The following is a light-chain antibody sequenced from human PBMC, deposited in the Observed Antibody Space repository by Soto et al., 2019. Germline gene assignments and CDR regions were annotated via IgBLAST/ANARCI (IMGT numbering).Light chain of an antibody. J-gene: IGKJ4*01. V-gene: IGKV1-33*01. Sequence: DIQMTQSPSSLSASVGDRVTISCQASQHINNYLNWYQRKPGEAPKLLIYDASRLQPGVPSRFRGSGDGTHFTFTISSLQPEDIATYYCQQYDKLPLTFGGGTEVEIK. CDR2: DAS. CDR1: QHINNY. CDR3: QQYDKLPLT.